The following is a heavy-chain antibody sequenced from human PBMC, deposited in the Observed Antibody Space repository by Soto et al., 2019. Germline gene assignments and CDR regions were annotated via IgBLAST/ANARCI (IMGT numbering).Heavy chain of an antibody. V-gene: IGHV3-9*01. CDR2: ISWNSGSI. CDR1: GFTFDDYA. J-gene: IGHJ1*01. D-gene: IGHD3-10*01. Sequence: GGSLRLSCAASGFTFDDYAMHWVRQAPGKGLEWVSGISWNSGSIGYADSVKGRFTISRDNAKNSLYLQMNSLRAEDTALYYCAKDAGGSRQLQYFQYWGQGTLVTVSS. CDR3: AKDAGGSRQLQYFQY.